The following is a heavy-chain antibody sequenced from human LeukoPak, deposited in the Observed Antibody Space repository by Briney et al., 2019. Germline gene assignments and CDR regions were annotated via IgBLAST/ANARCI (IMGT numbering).Heavy chain of an antibody. CDR2: ISSSSSYI. Sequence: GGSLRLSCAASGFTFSNAWMTWVRQAPGKGLEWVSSISSSSSYIYYADSVKGRFTISRDNAKNSLYLQMNSLRAEDTAVYYCARGPLIAAAGKLDYWGQGTLVTVSS. J-gene: IGHJ4*02. CDR3: ARGPLIAAAGKLDY. CDR1: GFTFSNAW. D-gene: IGHD6-13*01. V-gene: IGHV3-21*01.